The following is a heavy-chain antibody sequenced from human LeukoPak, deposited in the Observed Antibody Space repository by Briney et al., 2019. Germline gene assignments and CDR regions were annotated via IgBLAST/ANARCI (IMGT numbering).Heavy chain of an antibody. Sequence: SETLSLTCTGCGGSISSYYWSWIRQPPGKGLEWIGYIYYSGSTNYNPSLKSRVTISVDTSKNQFSLKLSSVTAADTAVYYCARHRITMVRGVTLDAFDIWGQGTMVTVSS. J-gene: IGHJ3*02. CDR2: IYYSGST. D-gene: IGHD3-10*01. CDR1: GGSISSYY. V-gene: IGHV4-59*08. CDR3: ARHRITMVRGVTLDAFDI.